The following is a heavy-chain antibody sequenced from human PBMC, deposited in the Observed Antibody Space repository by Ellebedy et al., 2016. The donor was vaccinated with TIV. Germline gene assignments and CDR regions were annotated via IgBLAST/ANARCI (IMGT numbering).Heavy chain of an antibody. D-gene: IGHD6-19*01. V-gene: IGHV3-30*02. CDR2: IRYDGSNK. Sequence: PGGSLRLSCAASGFTFSSYGMHWVRQAPGKGLEWVTFIRYDGSNKYYADSVRGRFTISRDNSKNTLYLQVNSLRAEDTAVYFCAKEGSQYSSGWYMDYWGQGTPVTGSS. CDR1: GFTFSSYG. CDR3: AKEGSQYSSGWYMDY. J-gene: IGHJ4*02.